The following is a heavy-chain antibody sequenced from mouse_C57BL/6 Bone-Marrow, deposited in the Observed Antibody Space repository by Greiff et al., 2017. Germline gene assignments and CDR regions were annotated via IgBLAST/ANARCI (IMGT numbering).Heavy chain of an antibody. CDR3: ARLDYYGSSYWFAY. CDR1: GFSLSTFGMG. J-gene: IGHJ3*01. Sequence: QVTLKESGPGILQPSQTLSLTCSFSGFSLSTFGMGVGWIRQPSGKGLEWLAHIWWDDDKYYNPALKSRLTISKDTSKNQVFLKIANVDTADTATYYCARLDYYGSSYWFAYWGQGTLVTVSA. D-gene: IGHD1-1*01. CDR2: IWWDDDK. V-gene: IGHV8-8*01.